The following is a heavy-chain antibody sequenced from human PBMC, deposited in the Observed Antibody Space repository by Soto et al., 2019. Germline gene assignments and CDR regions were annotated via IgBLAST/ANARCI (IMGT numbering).Heavy chain of an antibody. CDR1: GGSISSGGYY. Sequence: SETLSLTCTVSGGSISSGGYYWSWIRQHTGKGLEWIGYIYYSGSTNYNPSLKSRVTISVDTSKNQFSLKLSSVTAADTAVYYCACLRGLELLGFHSRWRWFDPWGQGTLVTVSS. J-gene: IGHJ5*02. CDR3: ACLRGLELLGFHSRWRWFDP. D-gene: IGHD1-7*01. V-gene: IGHV4-61*08. CDR2: IYYSGST.